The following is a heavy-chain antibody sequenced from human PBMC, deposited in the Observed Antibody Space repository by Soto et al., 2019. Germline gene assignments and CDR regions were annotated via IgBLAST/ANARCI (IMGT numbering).Heavy chain of an antibody. D-gene: IGHD6-19*01. CDR3: ARRHRIAVAGSAFDI. Sequence: GESLKISCKASGYSFTTYWIGWVRQMPGKGLEWMGIIYPDDSDTRYSPSFQGQVTISADKSISSAYLQWSSLKASDTAMYYCARRHRIAVAGSAFDIWGQGTMVTVSS. J-gene: IGHJ3*02. V-gene: IGHV5-51*01. CDR1: GYSFTTYW. CDR2: IYPDDSDT.